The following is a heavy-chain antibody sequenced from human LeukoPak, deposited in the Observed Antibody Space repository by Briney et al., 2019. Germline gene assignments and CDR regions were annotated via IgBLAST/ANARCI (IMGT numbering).Heavy chain of an antibody. D-gene: IGHD2-2*01. CDR1: GFTVSSNY. V-gene: IGHV3-66*01. CDR2: IYRGGST. CDR3: ARAGCSSTSCYAFDI. Sequence: GGSLRLSCAASGFTVSSNYMSWVRQAQGKGLEWVSVIYRGGSTYYAASVKGRFTISRDNSKNTLYLQMNSLRAEDTAVYYCARAGCSSTSCYAFDIWGQGTMVTVSS. J-gene: IGHJ3*02.